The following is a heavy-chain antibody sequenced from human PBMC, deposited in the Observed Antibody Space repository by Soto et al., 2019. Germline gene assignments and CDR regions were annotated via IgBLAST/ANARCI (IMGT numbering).Heavy chain of an antibody. J-gene: IGHJ4*02. D-gene: IGHD6-19*01. V-gene: IGHV1-18*01. CDR1: GYTFTSYG. Sequence: ASVKVSCKASGYTFTSYGISWVRQAPGQGLEWMGWIAYNGNTNYAQKLQGRVTMTTDTSTSTAYMELRSLRSDDTAVYYCAPTPHGAVAAPRYWGQGTLVTVSS. CDR2: IAYNGNT. CDR3: APTPHGAVAAPRY.